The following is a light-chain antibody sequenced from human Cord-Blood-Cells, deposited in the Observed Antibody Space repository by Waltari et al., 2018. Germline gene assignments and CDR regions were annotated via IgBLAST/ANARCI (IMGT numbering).Light chain of an antibody. V-gene: IGLV2-14*01. CDR1: RSDVGGSNF. CDR2: EVS. J-gene: IGLJ2*01. CDR3: SSYTSSSTLV. Sequence: QSALTQPASVSGSTGQSITISCTGTRSDVGGSNFVSWYPQPPGKAPKPMIYEVSNRPSGVSNRFSGSKSGNTASLTISGLQAEDEADYYCSSYTSSSTLVFGGGTKLTVL.